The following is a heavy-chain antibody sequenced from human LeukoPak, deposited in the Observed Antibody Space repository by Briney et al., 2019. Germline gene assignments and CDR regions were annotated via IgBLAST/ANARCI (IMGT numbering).Heavy chain of an antibody. V-gene: IGHV4-4*02. D-gene: IGHD2-8*01. J-gene: IGHJ5*02. CDR1: GSSISSSNW. CDR2: INHSGST. CDR3: ARGGGYCTNNVCQPWFDP. Sequence: SETLSLTCAVSGSSISSSNWWNWIRQPPGKGLEWLGEINHSGSTHYSPSLKSRLSISVDPSKNQFSLKLSSVTAADTAVYYCARGGGYCTNNVCQPWFDPWGQGALVTVSS.